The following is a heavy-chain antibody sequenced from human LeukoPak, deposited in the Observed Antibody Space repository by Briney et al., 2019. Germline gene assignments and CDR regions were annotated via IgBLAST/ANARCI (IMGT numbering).Heavy chain of an antibody. CDR1: GGSFSGYY. D-gene: IGHD6-19*01. Sequence: SETLSLTCAVYGGSFSGYYWSWIRQPPGKGLEWIGEINHSGSTNYNPSLKSRVTISVDTSKNQFSLKLSSVTAADTAVYYCARGIAVANNWFDPWGQGTLVTVSS. V-gene: IGHV4-34*01. CDR3: ARGIAVANNWFDP. J-gene: IGHJ5*02. CDR2: INHSGST.